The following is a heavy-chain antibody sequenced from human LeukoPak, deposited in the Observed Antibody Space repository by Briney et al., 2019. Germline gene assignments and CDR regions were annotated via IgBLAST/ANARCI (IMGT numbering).Heavy chain of an antibody. J-gene: IGHJ4*02. D-gene: IGHD4-11*01. CDR1: GGSFSGYY. CDR3: ARDSGGTVIFDY. V-gene: IGHV4-34*01. Sequence: SETLSLTCAVYGGSFSGYYWSWIRQPPVKGLEWIGEINHSGSTNYNPSLKSRVTISVDTSKNQFSLKLSSVTAADTAVYYCARDSGGTVIFDYWGQGTLVTVSS. CDR2: INHSGST.